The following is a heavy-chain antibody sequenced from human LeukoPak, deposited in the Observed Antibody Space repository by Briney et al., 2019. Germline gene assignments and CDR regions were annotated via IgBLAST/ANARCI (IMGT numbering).Heavy chain of an antibody. CDR1: GGSISSYY. CDR2: IYTSGST. CDR3: ARGWYSSRDLYYFDY. D-gene: IGHD6-13*01. V-gene: IGHV4-4*07. J-gene: IGHJ4*02. Sequence: SETLSLTCTVSGGSISSYYWGWIRQPAGKGLEWIGRIYTSGSTNYNPSLKSRVTMSVDTSKNQFSLKLSSVTAAGTAVYYCARGWYSSRDLYYFDYWGQGTLVTVSS.